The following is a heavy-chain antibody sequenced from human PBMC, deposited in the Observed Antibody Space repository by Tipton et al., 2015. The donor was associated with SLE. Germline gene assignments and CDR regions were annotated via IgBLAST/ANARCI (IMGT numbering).Heavy chain of an antibody. CDR1: GFTFSNNW. D-gene: IGHD2-2*01. CDR3: ARVAPAEVFDS. J-gene: IGHJ4*02. V-gene: IGHV3-7*01. CDR2: IKPDGSEE. Sequence: SLRLSCAVSGFTFSNNWMTWARQAPGKGLEWVAHIKPDGSEEFYVDSVRGRFIISRDNAKSSLYLQMNSLNAEDTAVYYCARVAPAEVFDSWGQGTLVTVSS.